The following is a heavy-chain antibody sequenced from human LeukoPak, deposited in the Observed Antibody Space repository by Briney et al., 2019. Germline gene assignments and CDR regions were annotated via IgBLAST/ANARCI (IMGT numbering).Heavy chain of an antibody. J-gene: IGHJ5*02. V-gene: IGHV3-30*04. CDR2: ISYDGSNK. CDR3: ARPYSSSWTNWFDP. D-gene: IGHD6-13*01. Sequence: GGSLRLSCAASGFTFSSYAMHWVRQAPGKGLEWVAVISYDGSNKYYADSVKGRFTISRDNSKNTLYLQMNSLRAEDTAVYYCARPYSSSWTNWFDPWGQGTLVTVSS. CDR1: GFTFSSYA.